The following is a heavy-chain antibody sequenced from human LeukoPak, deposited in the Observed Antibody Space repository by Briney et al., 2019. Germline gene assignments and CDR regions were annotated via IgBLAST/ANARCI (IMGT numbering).Heavy chain of an antibody. CDR1: GFTFSNYW. J-gene: IGHJ4*02. CDR2: IKQDGSEK. V-gene: IGHV3-7*01. Sequence: GGSLRLSCAASGFTFSNYWMSWVRQAPGKGLGWVANIKQDGSEKYYVDSVKGRFTISRDNAKNSLYLQMNSLRAEDTAVYYCARDRWIQLWFPDFWGQGTLVTVSS. D-gene: IGHD5-18*01. CDR3: ARDRWIQLWFPDF.